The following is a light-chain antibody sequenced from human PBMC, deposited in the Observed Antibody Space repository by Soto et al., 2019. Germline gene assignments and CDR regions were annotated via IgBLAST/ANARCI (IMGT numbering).Light chain of an antibody. V-gene: IGKV1-39*01. CDR1: QSISSY. CDR3: QQSYSTLLT. Sequence: IRLTQSPSSLSASVGDRVTIACRASQSISSYLNWYQHKPGKAPKLLIYAASSLQSGVPSRFSGSGSGTDFILSISSLQPEDFATYYCQQSYSTLLTFGQGTKVDIK. CDR2: AAS. J-gene: IGKJ1*01.